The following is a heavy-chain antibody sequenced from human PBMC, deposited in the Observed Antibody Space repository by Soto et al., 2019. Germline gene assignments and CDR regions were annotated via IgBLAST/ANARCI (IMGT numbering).Heavy chain of an antibody. CDR2: IYHSGKT. D-gene: IGHD2-15*01. Sequence: PGGSLRLSCAASGFTFSSYSMNWVRQAPGKGLEWIGEIYHSGKTNYNPSLKSRVTISVDKSKNQFSLKLSSVTAADTAVYYCAGVSGYCSGGSCYSGVAFDIWGQGTMVTVSS. CDR3: AGVSGYCSGGSCYSGVAFDI. J-gene: IGHJ3*02. CDR1: GFTFSSYSM. V-gene: IGHV4-4*02.